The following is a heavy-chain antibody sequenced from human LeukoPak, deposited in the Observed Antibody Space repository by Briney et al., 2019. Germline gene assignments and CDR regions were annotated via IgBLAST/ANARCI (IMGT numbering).Heavy chain of an antibody. CDR3: ARDDASYDYFDY. CDR2: VWHSGST. J-gene: IGHJ4*02. Sequence: SETLSLNCTVSGYSISSGYYWGWIRQSPGKGLEWIGNVWHSGSTYYNPSLKSRVTMSVDTSKNQFSLKLSSVTAADTAVYYCARDDASYDYFDYWGQGTLVTVSS. CDR1: GYSISSGYY. V-gene: IGHV4-38-2*02. D-gene: IGHD3-10*01.